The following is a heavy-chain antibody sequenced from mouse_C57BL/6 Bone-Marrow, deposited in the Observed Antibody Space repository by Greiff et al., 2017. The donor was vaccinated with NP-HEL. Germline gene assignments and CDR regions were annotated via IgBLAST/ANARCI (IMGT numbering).Heavy chain of an antibody. J-gene: IGHJ4*01. D-gene: IGHD2-3*01. CDR2: INPNNGGT. CDR1: GYTFTDYY. Sequence: EVQLQQSGPELVKPGASVKISCKASGYTFTDYYMNWVKQSHGKSLEWIGDINPNNGGTSYNQKFKGKATLTVDKSSSTAYMELRSLTSEDSAVYYCARSRLLRFYYAMDYWGQGTSVTVSS. CDR3: ARSRLLRFYYAMDY. V-gene: IGHV1-26*01.